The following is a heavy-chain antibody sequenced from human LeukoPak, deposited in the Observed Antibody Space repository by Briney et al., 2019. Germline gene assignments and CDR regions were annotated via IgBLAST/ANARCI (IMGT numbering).Heavy chain of an antibody. CDR2: INPNSGGT. CDR3: ARGHIVVVPAATSPLYYYYYMDV. CDR1: GYTFTGYY. D-gene: IGHD2-2*01. J-gene: IGHJ6*03. V-gene: IGHV1-2*02. Sequence: ASVKVSCKASGYTFTGYYMHWVRQAPGQGLEWMGWINPNSGGTNYAQKFQGRVTMTRDTSISTAYMELSRLRSDDTAVYYCARGHIVVVPAATSPLYYYYYMDVWGKGTTVTVSS.